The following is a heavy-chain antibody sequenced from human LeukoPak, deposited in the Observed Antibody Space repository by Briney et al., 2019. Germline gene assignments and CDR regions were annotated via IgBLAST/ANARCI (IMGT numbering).Heavy chain of an antibody. CDR1: GFTFSSYR. CDR2: ISSSSSYI. J-gene: IGHJ4*02. V-gene: IGHV3-21*01. CDR3: ARDVRVAGAIDY. Sequence: GGSLRLSCAASGFTFSSYRMNWVRQAPGKGLEWVSSISSSSSYIYYADSVRGRFTISRDNAKNSLYLQMNSLRAEDTAVYCCARDVRVAGAIDYWGQGTLVTVSS. D-gene: IGHD6-19*01.